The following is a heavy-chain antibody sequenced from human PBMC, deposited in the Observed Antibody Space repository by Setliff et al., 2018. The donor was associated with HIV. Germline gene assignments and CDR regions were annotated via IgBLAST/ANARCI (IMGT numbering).Heavy chain of an antibody. CDR2: ISSSGHMV. CDR1: GFTFSDYY. D-gene: IGHD6-19*01. V-gene: IGHV3-11*04. J-gene: IGHJ3*01. CDR3: ARPAIAVAWVAAFDV. Sequence: GGSLRLSCAASGFTFSDYYMSWIRQAPGKGLEWISYISSSGHMVKYADSVEGRFTISRDNAKNSLYLQINSLRAEDTAMYYCARPAIAVAWVAAFDVWGQGTMVTVSS.